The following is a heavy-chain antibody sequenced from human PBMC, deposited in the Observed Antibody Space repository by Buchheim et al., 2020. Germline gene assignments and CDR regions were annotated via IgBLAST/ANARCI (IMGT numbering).Heavy chain of an antibody. D-gene: IGHD3-3*01. CDR2: INSDGSST. Sequence: EVQLVESGGGLVQPGGSLRLSCAASGFTFSSYWMRWVRQAPGKGLVWVSRINSDGSSTSYADSVKGRFTISRDNAKNTVYLQMNSLRAEDTAVYYCARDGDYDFWSGYYTGYFQHWGQGTL. CDR3: ARDGDYDFWSGYYTGYFQH. J-gene: IGHJ1*01. CDR1: GFTFSSYW. V-gene: IGHV3-74*01.